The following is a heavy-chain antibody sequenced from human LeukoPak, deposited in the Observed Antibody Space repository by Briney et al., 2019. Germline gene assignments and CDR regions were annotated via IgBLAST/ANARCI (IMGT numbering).Heavy chain of an antibody. Sequence: GASVKVSCKASGYTFTGYYMHWVRQAPGQGLEWMGWINPNSGGTNYAQKFQGRVTMTRDTSISTAYMELSRLRSDDTAVYYCARDWPLDYYDSSGYSNGGYWGQGTLATVSS. CDR3: ARDWPLDYYDSSGYSNGGY. CDR2: INPNSGGT. J-gene: IGHJ4*02. D-gene: IGHD3-22*01. V-gene: IGHV1-2*02. CDR1: GYTFTGYY.